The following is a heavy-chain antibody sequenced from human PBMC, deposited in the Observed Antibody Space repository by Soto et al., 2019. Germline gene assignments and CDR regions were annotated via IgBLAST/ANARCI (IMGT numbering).Heavy chain of an antibody. V-gene: IGHV3-73*01. CDR3: TRSYSGSWYSGLDV. CDR2: IRSKGNNYAT. J-gene: IGHJ6*02. CDR1: GFTFSGSA. D-gene: IGHD6-13*01. Sequence: GGSLRLSCAASGFTFSGSAIHWVRQASGKGLEWVGRIRSKGNNYATAYAASVKGKFTISRDDSKDTAYLQMDSLTTEDSAVYYCTRSYSGSWYSGLDVWGQGTTVTVSS.